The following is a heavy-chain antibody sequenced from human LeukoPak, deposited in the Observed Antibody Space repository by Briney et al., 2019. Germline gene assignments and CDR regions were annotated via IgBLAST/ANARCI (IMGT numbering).Heavy chain of an antibody. Sequence: SVKVSCKASGGTFSSYAISWVRQAPGQGLEWMGRIIPILGIANYAQKFQGRVTITADKSTSTAYMELSSLRSEDTAVYYCARCSGSYCHFDYWGQGTLVTVSS. V-gene: IGHV1-69*04. D-gene: IGHD1-26*01. J-gene: IGHJ4*02. CDR2: IIPILGIA. CDR3: ARCSGSYCHFDY. CDR1: GGTFSSYA.